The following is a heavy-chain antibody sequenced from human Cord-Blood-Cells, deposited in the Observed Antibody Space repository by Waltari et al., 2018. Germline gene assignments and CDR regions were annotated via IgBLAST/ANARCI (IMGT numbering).Heavy chain of an antibody. J-gene: IGHJ3*02. Sequence: QVQLVQSGAEVKKPGASVKVSCKASGYTFTSYDINWVRQATGQGLEWMGWMNPNSVNPGYAQKFQGRVTITRNTSISTAYMELSSLRSEDTAVYYCARKVTYYDFWSGYWSAFDIWGQGTMVTVSS. V-gene: IGHV1-8*03. CDR2: MNPNSVNP. CDR1: GYTFTSYD. D-gene: IGHD3-3*01. CDR3: ARKVTYYDFWSGYWSAFDI.